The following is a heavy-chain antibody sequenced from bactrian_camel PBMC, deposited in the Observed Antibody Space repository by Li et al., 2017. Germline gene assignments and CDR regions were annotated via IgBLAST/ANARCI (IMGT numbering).Heavy chain of an antibody. D-gene: IGHD1*01. CDR2: WQYGRST. CDR3: ARGPRVRSGGYCYLEFAPYNY. V-gene: IGHV3S61*01. Sequence: HVQLVESGGGSVQTGGSLRLSCVASGFTFGAYFCMGWFRQAPGKLREAVATWQYGRSTFYADSVKGRFTISQDNVKKTVYLQMNSLEPEDTAMYYCARGPRVRSGGYCYLEFAPYNYWGQGTQVTVS. CDR1: GFTFGAYFC. J-gene: IGHJ4*01.